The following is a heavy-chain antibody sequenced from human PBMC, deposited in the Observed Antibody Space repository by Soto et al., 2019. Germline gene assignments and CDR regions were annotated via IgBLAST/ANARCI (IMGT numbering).Heavy chain of an antibody. D-gene: IGHD3-3*01. CDR3: ARSRILTSPYYDFWSGPYGMDV. Sequence: PSETLSLTCTVSGGSISSGAYYWSWIRQHPGKGLEWIGYIYYSGSTNYNPSLKSRVTISVDKSKNQFSLKLSSVTAADTAVYYCARSRILTSPYYDFWSGPYGMDVWGQGTTVTVSS. V-gene: IGHV4-31*03. CDR1: GGSISSGAYY. J-gene: IGHJ6*02. CDR2: IYYSGST.